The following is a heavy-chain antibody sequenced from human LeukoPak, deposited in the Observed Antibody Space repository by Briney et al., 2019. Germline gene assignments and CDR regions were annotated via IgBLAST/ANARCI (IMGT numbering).Heavy chain of an antibody. J-gene: IGHJ4*02. V-gene: IGHV4-39*01. D-gene: IGHD3-22*01. CDR2: IYNSAST. Sequence: PSETLSLTCSVSGGSISDGSSYWGWIRQPPGKGLEWIGSIYNSASTPYNPSLKSQVIISIDTSNNQFSLKLSSVTAADTALYYCARNTSYHYDRSGDLFDFWGQGTLVTVSS. CDR3: ARNTSYHYDRSGDLFDF. CDR1: GGSISDGSSY.